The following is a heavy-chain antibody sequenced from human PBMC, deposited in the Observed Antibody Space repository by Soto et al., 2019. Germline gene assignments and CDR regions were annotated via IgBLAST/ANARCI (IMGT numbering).Heavy chain of an antibody. CDR2: LYTGTDT. Sequence: PGGSLRLSCAASGFTVSSTYLTWVRQAPGKGLEWVAILYTGTDTVYADSVKGRFTISRDNSKNTLYLQMNSLRAEDTAVYYCARALRGVLDYWGQGTLVTVSS. D-gene: IGHD3-10*01. V-gene: IGHV3-53*05. CDR1: GFTVSSTY. CDR3: ARALRGVLDY. J-gene: IGHJ4*02.